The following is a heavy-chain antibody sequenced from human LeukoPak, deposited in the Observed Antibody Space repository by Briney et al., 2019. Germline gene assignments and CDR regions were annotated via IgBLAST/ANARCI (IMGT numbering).Heavy chain of an antibody. Sequence: PGGSLRLSCAASGFTFSNSWMHWVRQAPGKGLVWVSHINSDGSTTTYADSVKGRFTISRDNSKNTLYLQLNSLRPEDTAVYYCAKDVRMTAIRGFDYWGQGTLVTVSS. CDR2: INSDGSTT. V-gene: IGHV3-74*01. D-gene: IGHD2-21*02. J-gene: IGHJ4*02. CDR1: GFTFSNSW. CDR3: AKDVRMTAIRGFDY.